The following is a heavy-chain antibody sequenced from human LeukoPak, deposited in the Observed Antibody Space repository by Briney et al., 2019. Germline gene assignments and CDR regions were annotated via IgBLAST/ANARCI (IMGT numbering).Heavy chain of an antibody. CDR1: GGTFNSYA. D-gene: IGHD5-12*01. V-gene: IGHV1-69*05. Sequence: SVKVSCKASGGTFNSYAISWVRQAPGQGLEWMGGIIPIFGTANYAQKFQGRVTMTTDTSTSTAYMELRSLRSDDTAVYYCARDFSGYVNWGQGTLVTVSS. CDR2: IIPIFGTA. J-gene: IGHJ4*02. CDR3: ARDFSGYVN.